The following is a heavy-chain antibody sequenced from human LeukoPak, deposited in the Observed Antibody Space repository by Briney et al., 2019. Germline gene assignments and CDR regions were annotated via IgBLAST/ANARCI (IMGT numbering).Heavy chain of an antibody. J-gene: IGHJ5*02. CDR2: IYTSGST. CDR1: GGSISSSSHY. D-gene: IGHD3-9*01. CDR3: ARGLRYFDWLSYLDP. Sequence: SETLSLTCSVSGGSISSSSHYWGWIRQPPGKGLEWIGRIYTSGSTNYNPSLKSRVTISVDTSKNQFSLKLSSVTAADTAVYYCARGLRYFDWLSYLDPWGQGTLVTVSS. V-gene: IGHV4-61*02.